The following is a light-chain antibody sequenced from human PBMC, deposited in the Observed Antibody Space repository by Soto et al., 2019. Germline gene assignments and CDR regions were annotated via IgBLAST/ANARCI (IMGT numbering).Light chain of an antibody. CDR3: QQLNSYPRVT. CDR1: QGISSY. J-gene: IGKJ4*01. Sequence: DIQLTQSPSFLSASVGDRVTITCRASQGISSYLAWYQQKPGKAPKLLIYAASTLQSGVPSRFSSSGSGTEYTPTISSPQPEDFATYDCQQLNSYPRVTFGGGTKVEIK. V-gene: IGKV1-9*01. CDR2: AAS.